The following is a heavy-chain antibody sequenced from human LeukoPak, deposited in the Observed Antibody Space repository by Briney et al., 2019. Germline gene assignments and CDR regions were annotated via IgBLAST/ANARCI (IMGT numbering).Heavy chain of an antibody. CDR2: INHSGST. D-gene: IGHD6-19*01. CDR1: GGSFSGYY. CDR3: ARGRGSGWSPDP. Sequence: SETLSLTCAVHGGSFSGYYWSWIRQPPGKGLEWIGEINHSGSTNYNPSLKSRVTISVDTSKNQFSLKLSSVTAADTAVYYCARGRGSGWSPDPWGQGTLVTVSS. J-gene: IGHJ5*02. V-gene: IGHV4-34*01.